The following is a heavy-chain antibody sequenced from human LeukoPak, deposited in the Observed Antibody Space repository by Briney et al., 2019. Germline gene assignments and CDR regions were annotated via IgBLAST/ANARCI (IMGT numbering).Heavy chain of an antibody. CDR3: ARGGFRAYYCDS. D-gene: IGHD3-10*01. CDR2: ISSSGSTI. Sequence: GGSLRLSCAASGFTFSSYSMNWIRQAPGKGLEWVSYISSSGSTIYYADSVKGRFTISRDNAKNTLYLQMNSLRAEDTAVYYCARGGFRAYYCDSWGQGTLVTVSS. CDR1: GFTFSSYS. V-gene: IGHV3-48*04. J-gene: IGHJ4*02.